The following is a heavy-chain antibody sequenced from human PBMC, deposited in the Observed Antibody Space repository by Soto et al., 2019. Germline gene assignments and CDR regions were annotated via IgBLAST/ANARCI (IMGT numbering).Heavy chain of an antibody. Sequence: KTSETLSLTCTVSGGSISSYYWSWIRQPPGKGLEWIGYIYYSGSTNYNPSLKSRVTISVDTSKNQFSLKLSSVTAADTAVYYCARVRYDILTGYYPTYYFDYWGQGTLVTVSS. CDR1: GGSISSYY. V-gene: IGHV4-59*01. D-gene: IGHD3-9*01. CDR3: ARVRYDILTGYYPTYYFDY. J-gene: IGHJ4*02. CDR2: IYYSGST.